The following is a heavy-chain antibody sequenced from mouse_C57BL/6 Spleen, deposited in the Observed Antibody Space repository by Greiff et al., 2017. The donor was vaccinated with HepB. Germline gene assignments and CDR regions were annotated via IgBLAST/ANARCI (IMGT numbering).Heavy chain of an antibody. J-gene: IGHJ3*01. D-gene: IGHD2-4*01. CDR2: IYPGDGDT. CDR1: GYAFSSYW. Sequence: VQLQQSGAELVKPGASVKISCKASGYAFSSYWMNWVKQRPGKGLEWIGQIYPGDGDTNYNGKVKGKATLTADKSTSTAYMQRSSLTSEDSAVYFWARFYYDYDGFAYWGQGTLVTVSA. V-gene: IGHV1-80*01. CDR3: ARFYYDYDGFAY.